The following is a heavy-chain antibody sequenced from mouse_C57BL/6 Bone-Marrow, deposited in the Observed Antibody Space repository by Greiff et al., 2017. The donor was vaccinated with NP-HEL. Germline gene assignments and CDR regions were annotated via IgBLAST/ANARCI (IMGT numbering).Heavy chain of an antibody. CDR2: ISNLAYSI. CDR1: GFTFSDYG. Sequence: DVMLVESGGGLVQPGGSLKLSCAASGFTFSDYGMAWVRQAPRKGPEWVAFISNLAYSIYYADTVTGRFTISRENAKNTLYLEMSSLRSEDTAMYYCARQGYYYGSSFYWYFDVWGTGTTVTVSS. D-gene: IGHD1-1*01. V-gene: IGHV5-15*01. J-gene: IGHJ1*03. CDR3: ARQGYYYGSSFYWYFDV.